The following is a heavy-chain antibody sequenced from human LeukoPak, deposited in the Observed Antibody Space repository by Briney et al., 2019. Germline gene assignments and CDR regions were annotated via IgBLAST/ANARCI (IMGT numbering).Heavy chain of an antibody. CDR1: GYTFTGYY. V-gene: IGHV1-2*02. Sequence: ASVKVSCKASGYTFTGYYMHWVRQAPGQGLEWMGWINPNSGGTKYAQKFQGRVTMTRDTSISTAYMELSRLRSDDTAVYYCAREVSYGAGFDYWGQGTLVTVSS. CDR2: INPNSGGT. J-gene: IGHJ4*02. D-gene: IGHD3-10*01. CDR3: AREVSYGAGFDY.